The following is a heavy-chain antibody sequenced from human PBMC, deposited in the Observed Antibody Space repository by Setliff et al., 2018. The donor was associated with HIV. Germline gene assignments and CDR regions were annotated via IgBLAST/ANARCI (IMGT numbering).Heavy chain of an antibody. CDR3: ARVLIGGRDIVVGAHDY. Sequence: ASVKVSCKASGYAFSRFSLTWVRQAPGQGLEWMGWISDYNNNVEYAEKFQGRVIMTADTSTNTAYMELRCLRSDDSAIYYCARVLIGGRDIVVGAHDYWGQGTLVTVSS. V-gene: IGHV1-18*01. CDR1: GYAFSRFS. J-gene: IGHJ4*02. CDR2: ISDYNNNV. D-gene: IGHD2-15*01.